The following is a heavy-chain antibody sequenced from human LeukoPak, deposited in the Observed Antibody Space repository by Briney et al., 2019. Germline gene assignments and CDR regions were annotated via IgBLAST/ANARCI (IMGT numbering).Heavy chain of an antibody. V-gene: IGHV3-23*01. Sequence: PGGSLRLSCAASGFTFGSYAMSWVRQAPGKGLEWVSAINDGGSHTYYADSVKGRFTISRDNSKNTLYLQMNSLRAEDTAVYYCAREIVVVVGGAFDIWGQGTMVTVSS. CDR3: AREIVVVVGGAFDI. D-gene: IGHD2-15*01. CDR1: GFTFGSYA. CDR2: INDGGSHT. J-gene: IGHJ3*02.